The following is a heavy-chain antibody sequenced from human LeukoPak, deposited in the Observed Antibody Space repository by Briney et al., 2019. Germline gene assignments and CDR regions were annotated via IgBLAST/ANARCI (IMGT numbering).Heavy chain of an antibody. J-gene: IGHJ4*02. V-gene: IGHV3-23*01. CDR1: GFTFTNYA. D-gene: IGHD1-20*01. CDR2: ISGGGGST. Sequence: GGSLRLSCAASGFTFTNYAMSWVRQAPGKGLEWVSTISGGGGSTFYADSVKGRFTISRDNSKNTLSLQMNSLRAEDTAVYYCAKDRRITAPLFDHWGPGTLVTVSS. CDR3: AKDRRITAPLFDH.